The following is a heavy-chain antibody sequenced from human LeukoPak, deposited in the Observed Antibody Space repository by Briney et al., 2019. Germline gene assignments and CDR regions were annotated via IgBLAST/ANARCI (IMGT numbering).Heavy chain of an antibody. V-gene: IGHV3-7*01. CDR2: IKRDGNAK. D-gene: IGHD3-3*01. CDR1: GFTFSSNW. Sequence: PGGSLRLSCAASGFTFSSNWMNWVRQAPGKGLEWVANIKRDGNAKNYVDSVKGLFSISRDNANNSLFLQKDRLSADDTAFYYCGKEGAYPIIPYDSWGEGALVTVSS. J-gene: IGHJ5*01. CDR3: GKEGAYPIIPYDS.